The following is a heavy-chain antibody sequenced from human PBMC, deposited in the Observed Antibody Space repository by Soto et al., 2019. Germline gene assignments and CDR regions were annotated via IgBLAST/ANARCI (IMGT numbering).Heavy chain of an antibody. J-gene: IGHJ2*01. D-gene: IGHD3-9*01. Sequence: QVQLQQWGAGPLRPLETLSLTCGVSGGSFSGYYWAWIRQSPGKGLEWIGEINDRGSINYNPSLKSRVSISVDTSKNPYSLNLRSVTAADTAVYYCAREIHDMLTWPPWVWYFDLWGRGTLVTVSS. CDR3: AREIHDMLTWPPWVWYFDL. CDR2: INDRGSI. CDR1: GGSFSGYY. V-gene: IGHV4-34*01.